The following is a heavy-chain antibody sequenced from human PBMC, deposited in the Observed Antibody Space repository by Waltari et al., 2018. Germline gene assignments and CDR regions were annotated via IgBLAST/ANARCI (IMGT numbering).Heavy chain of an antibody. D-gene: IGHD4-17*01. V-gene: IGHV4-34*01. CDR2: INHSGST. Sequence: QVQLQQWGAGLLKPSETLSLTCAVYGGSFSGYYWSWIRQPPGKGLEWIGEINHSGSTNYNPSLKSRVTISVDTSKNQFSLKLSSVTAADTAVYYCARSAFYGDYAVGAFDIWGQGTMVTVSS. J-gene: IGHJ3*02. CDR1: GGSFSGYY. CDR3: ARSAFYGDYAVGAFDI.